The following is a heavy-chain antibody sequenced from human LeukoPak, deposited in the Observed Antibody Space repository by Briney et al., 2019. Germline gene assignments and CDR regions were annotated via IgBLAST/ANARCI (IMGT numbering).Heavy chain of an antibody. Sequence: PGRSLRLSCVASGFPFSSYGMHWVRQAPGRGLEWVAVIWYDGSNKYYADSMKGRFTISRDNSKNTLYLQMNNLRAEDTGVYYCARAVGPFDYWGQGTLVNVSS. CDR1: GFPFSSYG. CDR2: IWYDGSNK. CDR3: ARAVGPFDY. D-gene: IGHD1-26*01. J-gene: IGHJ4*02. V-gene: IGHV3-33*01.